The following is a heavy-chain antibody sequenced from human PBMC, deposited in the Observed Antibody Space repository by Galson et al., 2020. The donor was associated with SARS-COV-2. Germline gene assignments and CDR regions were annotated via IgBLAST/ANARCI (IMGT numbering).Heavy chain of an antibody. CDR1: GLSFRSYE. J-gene: IGHJ4*02. CDR2: ISSGGRTI. Sequence: GGSLRLSCYVSGLSFRSYEVNWVRQAPGKGLQWISYISSGGRTISYADSVKGRFTISKDHAKTTVHLQMDSLRVEDTAVYYCTRGPTIGRPRGTYLDYWGQGTLVTVSS. V-gene: IGHV3-48*03. D-gene: IGHD3-16*01. CDR3: TRGPTIGRPRGTYLDY.